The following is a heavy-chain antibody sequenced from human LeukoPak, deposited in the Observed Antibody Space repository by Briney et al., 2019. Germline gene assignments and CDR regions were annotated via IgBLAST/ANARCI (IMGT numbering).Heavy chain of an antibody. Sequence: GGSLRLSCAASGCTFSDYYMSWIRQAPGKGLEWVSYISSSGSAIYYADSVQGRFTISRDNAKNSLYVQMNSLRAEHTPVYYCASYPHYDFWSGYLPGYYYGMDVWGQGTTVTVSS. V-gene: IGHV3-11*01. CDR1: GCTFSDYY. J-gene: IGHJ6*02. D-gene: IGHD3-3*01. CDR2: ISSSGSAI. CDR3: ASYPHYDFWSGYLPGYYYGMDV.